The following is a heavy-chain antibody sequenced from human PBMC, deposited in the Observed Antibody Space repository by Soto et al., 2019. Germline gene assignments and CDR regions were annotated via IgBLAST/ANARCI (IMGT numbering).Heavy chain of an antibody. Sequence: EVQLVESGGGLVQPGRSLRLSCAASGFTFDDYAMHWVRQAPGKGLEWVSGISWNSGSIGYADSVKGRFTISRDNDKNSLYLQMNSLRAEDTALYYCAKDISSSSRFAPFDHWGQGTLVTVSS. J-gene: IGHJ4*02. V-gene: IGHV3-9*01. CDR2: ISWNSGSI. D-gene: IGHD6-6*01. CDR3: AKDISSSSRFAPFDH. CDR1: GFTFDDYA.